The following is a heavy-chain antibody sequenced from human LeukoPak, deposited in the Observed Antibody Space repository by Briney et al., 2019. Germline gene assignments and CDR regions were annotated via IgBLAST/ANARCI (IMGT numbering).Heavy chain of an antibody. Sequence: TSEPLSLTCTVSGGSISSYYWSWIRQPAGKGLEWIGRIYSSGSTTYNPSPKSRVTMSVDTSKNQFSLKVTSVTAADTAVYYCARDSGTTGEVKFDPWGQGTLVTVSS. CDR1: GGSISSYY. J-gene: IGHJ5*02. D-gene: IGHD3-10*01. CDR2: IYSSGST. V-gene: IGHV4-4*07. CDR3: ARDSGTTGEVKFDP.